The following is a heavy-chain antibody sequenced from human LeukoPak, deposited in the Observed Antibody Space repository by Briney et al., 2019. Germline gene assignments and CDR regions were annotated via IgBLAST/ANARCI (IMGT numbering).Heavy chain of an antibody. Sequence: ASVKVSCKASGYTFTSYYIHWVRQAPGQGLEWMGLINPGGANTNYAQNFQGRVTMTRDTSISTAYMELSRLRSDDTAVYYCARDLSAGSYYGSGSYYNGVYYYYYMDVWGKGTTVTISS. CDR3: ARDLSAGSYYGSGSYYNGVYYYYYMDV. J-gene: IGHJ6*03. D-gene: IGHD3-10*01. CDR2: INPGGANT. V-gene: IGHV1-46*01. CDR1: GYTFTSYY.